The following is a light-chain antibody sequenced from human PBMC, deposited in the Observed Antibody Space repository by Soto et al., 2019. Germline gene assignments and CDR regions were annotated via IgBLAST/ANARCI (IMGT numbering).Light chain of an antibody. CDR2: DAS. CDR1: QSVSTY. CDR3: QQYGYSRT. V-gene: IGKV3D-11*02. J-gene: IGKJ1*01. Sequence: EIVLTPSTATLSLSPGERAALSFMAIQSVSTYLAWDQQKPGQAPGLLIYDASNRATGIPDRFSGSGTGTDVTLTSSTLEPEDFSIYYSQQYGYSRTFGRGTKVDIK.